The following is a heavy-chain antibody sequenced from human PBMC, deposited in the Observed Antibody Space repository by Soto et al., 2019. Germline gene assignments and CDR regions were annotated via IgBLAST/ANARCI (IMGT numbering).Heavy chain of an antibody. CDR1: GYTFTSYG. CDR3: ARGPSLTYYYDSSSIRGSSDYYYYYGMDV. Sequence: QVQLVQSGAEVKKPGASVKVSCKASGYTFTSYGISWVRQAPGQGLEWMGWISAYNGNTNYAQKLQGRVTMTTDTSTSTAYMELRSLRSDDTAVYYCARGPSLTYYYDSSSIRGSSDYYYYYGMDVWGQGTTVTVSS. V-gene: IGHV1-18*01. CDR2: ISAYNGNT. J-gene: IGHJ6*02. D-gene: IGHD3-22*01.